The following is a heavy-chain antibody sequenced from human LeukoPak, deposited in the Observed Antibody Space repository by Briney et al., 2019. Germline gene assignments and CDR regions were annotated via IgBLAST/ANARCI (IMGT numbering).Heavy chain of an antibody. CDR3: ARGIAVAGTLSINWFDP. Sequence: PGGSLRLSCAASGFTVSSTYMSWVRQAPGKGLESVSVIYSGGNIYYIDSVKGRFTISRDTSKNTLYLQMNSLRSDDTAVYYCARGIAVAGTLSINWFDPWGQGTLVTVSS. CDR2: IYSGGNI. CDR1: GFTVSSTY. V-gene: IGHV3-53*05. D-gene: IGHD6-19*01. J-gene: IGHJ5*02.